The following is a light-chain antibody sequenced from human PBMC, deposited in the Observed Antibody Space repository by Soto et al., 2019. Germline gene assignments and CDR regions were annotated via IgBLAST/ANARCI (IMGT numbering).Light chain of an antibody. J-gene: IGLJ2*01. CDR2: DVT. Sequence: QSVLTQPASVSGSPGQSITISCTGTSSDIGTYDYVSWYQQYPGKVPQLIIYDVTNRPSGVSNRFSGSKSGKTASLTISGLQAEGEADYYCTSYTTSANVAIGGGTKVTVL. CDR3: TSYTTSANVA. V-gene: IGLV2-14*03. CDR1: SSDIGTYDY.